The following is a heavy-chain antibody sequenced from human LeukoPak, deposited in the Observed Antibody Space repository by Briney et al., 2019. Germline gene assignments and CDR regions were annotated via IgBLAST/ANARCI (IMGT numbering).Heavy chain of an antibody. J-gene: IGHJ4*02. CDR2: ISYDGSNK. V-gene: IGHV3-30*01. CDR1: GFTFSSYA. Sequence: GRSLRLSCAASGFTFSSYAMHWVRQAPGKGLEWVAVISYDGSNKYYADSVKGRFTISRDNSNNTLYLQMNSLRPEDTAVYNCARDLTNYYHRSGYYYSSPDYWGQGTLVTVSS. CDR3: ARDLTNYYHRSGYYYSSPDY. D-gene: IGHD3-22*01.